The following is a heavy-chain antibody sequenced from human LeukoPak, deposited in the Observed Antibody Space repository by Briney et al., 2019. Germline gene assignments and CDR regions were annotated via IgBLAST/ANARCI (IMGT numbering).Heavy chain of an antibody. Sequence: GGSLRLSCAASGFTFSSYNMNWVRQAPGQGLEWVSSITSGSSYIYYADSVKGRFTISRDNAKSSLYLQMTNLRPEDTAKYYCAKRNTMIRGGPSFDYWGQGILVAVSS. CDR3: AKRNTMIRGGPSFDY. CDR1: GFTFSSYN. CDR2: ITSGSSYI. V-gene: IGHV3-21*04. J-gene: IGHJ4*02. D-gene: IGHD3-10*01.